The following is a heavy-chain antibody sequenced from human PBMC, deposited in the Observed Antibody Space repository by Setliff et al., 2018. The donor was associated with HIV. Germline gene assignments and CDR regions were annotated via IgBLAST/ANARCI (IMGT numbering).Heavy chain of an antibody. Sequence: GASVKVSCKASGGTFRSHEISWVRQAPGQGLEWMGWINPNSGATNYAQKFLGRATMTQDTSFTTAYLELSRLGSDDTAVYYCAADNYNCNSFDSWGQGSLVTVSS. V-gene: IGHV1-2*02. D-gene: IGHD3-3*01. J-gene: IGHJ4*02. CDR1: GGTFRSHE. CDR2: INPNSGAT. CDR3: AADNYNCNSFDS.